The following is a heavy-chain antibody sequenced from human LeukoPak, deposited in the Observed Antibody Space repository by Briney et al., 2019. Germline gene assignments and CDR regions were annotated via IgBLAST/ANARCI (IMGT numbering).Heavy chain of an antibody. V-gene: IGHV4-30-4*01. Sequence: SETLSLTCTISGGSISIGDYYWSWIRQPPGKGLEWIGYIYYSGSTYYNPSLKSRVTISVDTSKNQFSLKLSSVTAADTAVYYCARVSVTMVRGVFDSSGSFDYWGQGTLVTVSS. CDR1: GGSISIGDYY. J-gene: IGHJ4*02. D-gene: IGHD3-10*01. CDR3: ARVSVTMVRGVFDSSGSFDY. CDR2: IYYSGST.